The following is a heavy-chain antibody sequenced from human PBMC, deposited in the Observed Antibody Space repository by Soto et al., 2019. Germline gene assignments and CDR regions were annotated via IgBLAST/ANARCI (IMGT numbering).Heavy chain of an antibody. Sequence: GGSLRLSCAASGFKFSTYAMYWVRQAPGKGLEWVAVIWYGGSNIYYADSVKGRFTISRDNSKNSLYLQMNSLRAEDTAVYYCARVPYCSSASCYGGAPDYWGQGTLVTVSS. CDR2: IWYGGSNI. CDR3: ARVPYCSSASCYGGAPDY. D-gene: IGHD2-2*01. J-gene: IGHJ4*02. CDR1: GFKFSTYA. V-gene: IGHV3-33*01.